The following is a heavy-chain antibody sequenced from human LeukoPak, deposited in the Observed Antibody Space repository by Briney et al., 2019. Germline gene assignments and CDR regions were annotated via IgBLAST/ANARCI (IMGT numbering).Heavy chain of an antibody. V-gene: IGHV3-73*01. D-gene: IGHD4-23*01. CDR3: TRHKGGNNVYYYMDV. CDR2: IRSKANSHAT. J-gene: IGHJ6*03. Sequence: GGSLRLSCAASGFTFSGPAMHWVRQASGKGLEWVGRIRSKANSHATAYAASVKGRFTISRDDSKNTAYLQMNSLKTEDTAVYYCTRHKGGNNVYYYMDVWGKGTTVTVSS. CDR1: GFTFSGPA.